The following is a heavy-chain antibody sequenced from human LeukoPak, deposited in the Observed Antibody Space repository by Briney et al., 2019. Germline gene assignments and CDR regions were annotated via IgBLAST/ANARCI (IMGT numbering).Heavy chain of an antibody. Sequence: PGGSLRLSCAASGFKFTNYAMHWVRQAPGKGLEWVSTIGGSGVTKFYADSVAGRFTISRDNSNNALFLQMNNLRAEDMAIYYYARGASSWEYTTFDVWGQGAIVTVSS. J-gene: IGHJ3*01. CDR3: ARGASSWEYTTFDV. D-gene: IGHD6-13*01. CDR2: IGGSGVTK. CDR1: GFKFTNYA. V-gene: IGHV3-23*01.